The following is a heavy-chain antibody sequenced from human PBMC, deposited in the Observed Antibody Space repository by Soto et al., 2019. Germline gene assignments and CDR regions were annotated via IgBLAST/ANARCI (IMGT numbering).Heavy chain of an antibody. J-gene: IGHJ4*02. Sequence: QVQLVESGGGVVQPGRSLRLSCAASGFTFSSYAMHWVRQAPGKGLEWVAVISYDGSNKYYADSVKGRFTISRDNSKNTLYLQMNSLRAEDTAVYYCARPQGEYYYGSGSYSVFDYWGQGTLVTVSS. CDR2: ISYDGSNK. D-gene: IGHD3-10*01. CDR3: ARPQGEYYYGSGSYSVFDY. CDR1: GFTFSSYA. V-gene: IGHV3-30-3*01.